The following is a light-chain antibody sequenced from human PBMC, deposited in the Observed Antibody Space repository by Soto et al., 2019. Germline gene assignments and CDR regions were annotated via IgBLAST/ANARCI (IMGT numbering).Light chain of an antibody. Sequence: EILLTQSPGALSLSPGERATLSCRASQSISSSYLGWYQQKPGQAPRLLIYGTFSRATGIPDRFSGSRSGAEFTLTINSLQSEDFAVYYCQQYDNWPWTFGQGTKVDIK. J-gene: IGKJ1*01. CDR2: GTF. CDR3: QQYDNWPWT. V-gene: IGKV3-20*01. CDR1: QSISSSY.